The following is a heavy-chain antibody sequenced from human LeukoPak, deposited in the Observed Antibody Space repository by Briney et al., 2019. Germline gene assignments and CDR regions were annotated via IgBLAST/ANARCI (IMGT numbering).Heavy chain of an antibody. CDR2: FDPSGGST. D-gene: IGHD6-13*01. Sequence: ASVKVSCKVSGHTFTKFYIHWVRQAPGQGLEWMGIFDPSGGSTSYAQKSQGRVTMTRDTSTSTVYMELSSLRSEDTAVYYCARDPHSSIWYDYWGQGTLVTVSS. J-gene: IGHJ4*02. CDR1: GHTFTKFY. V-gene: IGHV1-46*01. CDR3: ARDPHSSIWYDY.